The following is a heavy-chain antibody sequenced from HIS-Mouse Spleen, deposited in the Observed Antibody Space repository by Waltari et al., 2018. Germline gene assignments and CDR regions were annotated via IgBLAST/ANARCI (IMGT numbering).Heavy chain of an antibody. V-gene: IGHV3-33*01. D-gene: IGHD6-19*01. CDR2: IWYDGSNK. CDR3: ARDAGSGGTFLDY. CDR1: GFSASTYG. J-gene: IGHJ4*02. Sequence: QVQLVESGGGVVQPGRSLRLSCAAPGFSASTYGMHCVRPAPGKGLEWVAVIWYDGSNKYYADSVKGRFTISRDNSKNTLYLQMNSLRAEDTAVYYCARDAGSGGTFLDYWGQGTLVTVSS.